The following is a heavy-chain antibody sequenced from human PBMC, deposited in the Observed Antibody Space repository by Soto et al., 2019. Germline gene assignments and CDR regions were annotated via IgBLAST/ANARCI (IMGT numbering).Heavy chain of an antibody. V-gene: IGHV1-69*13. Sequence: SVKVSCKASGYTFTGYYMHWVRQAPGQGLEWMGGIIPIFGTANYAQKFQGRVTITADESTSTAYMELSSLRSEDTAVYYCASQGGLDQYLFDYWGQGTLVTVSS. CDR3: ASQGGLDQYLFDY. J-gene: IGHJ4*02. D-gene: IGHD4-4*01. CDR1: GYTFTGYY. CDR2: IIPIFGTA.